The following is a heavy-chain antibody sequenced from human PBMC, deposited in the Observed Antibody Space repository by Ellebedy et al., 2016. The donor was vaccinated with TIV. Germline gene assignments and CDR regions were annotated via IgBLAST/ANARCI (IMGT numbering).Heavy chain of an antibody. CDR2: VIPIFGTA. CDR1: GGIFRSNA. Sequence: SVKVSCKASGGIFRSNAVSWVRQAPGQGFEWMGGVIPIFGTANYAQKFQGRVTITADQSTNTAYMELSSLSSEDTAVYYCANPYCSGGSCYSRRFYFDSWGQGTLVTVSS. V-gene: IGHV1-69*13. CDR3: ANPYCSGGSCYSRRFYFDS. D-gene: IGHD2-15*01. J-gene: IGHJ4*02.